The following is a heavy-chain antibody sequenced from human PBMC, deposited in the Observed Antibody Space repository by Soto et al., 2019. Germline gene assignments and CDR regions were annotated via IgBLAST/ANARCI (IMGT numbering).Heavy chain of an antibody. CDR2: ISYDGRNK. D-gene: IGHD2-2*01. CDR1: GFTFSLNA. J-gene: IGHJ4*02. V-gene: IGHV3-30*15. Sequence: QVQLVESGGGVVQPGRSLRLSCAASGFTFSLNAMHWVRQAPGKGLEWVAVISYDGRNKFYADSVKGRFTISRDNSKNMLYLQMSSLKSQDTAVYYCARDRYSAAVATYLDYWGQGALVTVSS. CDR3: ARDRYSAAVATYLDY.